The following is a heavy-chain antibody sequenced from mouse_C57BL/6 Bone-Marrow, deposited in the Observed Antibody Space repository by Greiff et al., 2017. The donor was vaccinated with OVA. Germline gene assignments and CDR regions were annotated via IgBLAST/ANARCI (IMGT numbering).Heavy chain of an antibody. CDR1: GYTFTDYY. CDR3: ARSTAQAPGGFAY. V-gene: IGHV1-26*01. CDR2: INPNNGGT. J-gene: IGHJ3*01. Sequence: VQLKQSGPELVKPGASVKISCKASGYTFTDYYMNWVKQSHGKSLEWIGDINPNNGGTSYNQKFKGKATLTVDKSSSTAYMELRSLTSEDSAVYYCARSTAQAPGGFAYWGQGTLVTVSA. D-gene: IGHD3-2*02.